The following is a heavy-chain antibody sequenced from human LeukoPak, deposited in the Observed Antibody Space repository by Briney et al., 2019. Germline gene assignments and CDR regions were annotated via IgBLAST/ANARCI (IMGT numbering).Heavy chain of an antibody. CDR3: AKVNYYHHYF. J-gene: IGHJ4*02. CDR1: GFTFSTYS. Sequence: GGSLRLSCAASGFTFSTYSMSWVRQAPGKGLEWVSTIDVTTGISYYADSVKGRLTISRDNFQNTLFLQLNNLRVDDTAVYYCAKVNYYHHYFWGQGTLVTVSS. V-gene: IGHV3-23*01. D-gene: IGHD3-22*01. CDR2: IDVTTGIS.